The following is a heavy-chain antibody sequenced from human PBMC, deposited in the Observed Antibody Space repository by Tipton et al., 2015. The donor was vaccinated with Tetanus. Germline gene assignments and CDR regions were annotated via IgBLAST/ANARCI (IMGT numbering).Heavy chain of an antibody. CDR3: ARDRYYDSSGYYSLNDY. J-gene: IGHJ4*02. Sequence: QSGAEVKKPGSSVKVSCKASGGTFSSYAISWVRQAPGQGLEWMGWISAYNGNTNYAQKLQGRVTMTTDTSTSTAYMELRSLRSDDTAVYYCARDRYYDSSGYYSLNDYWGQGTLVTVSS. CDR1: GGTFSSYA. D-gene: IGHD3-22*01. CDR2: ISAYNGNT. V-gene: IGHV1-18*01.